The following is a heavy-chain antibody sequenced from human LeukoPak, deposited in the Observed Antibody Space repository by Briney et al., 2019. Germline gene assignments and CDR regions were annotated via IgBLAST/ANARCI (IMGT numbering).Heavy chain of an antibody. CDR1: GFTFSSYG. CDR3: AKVGRYDFWSGTKKEARDNRFDP. Sequence: GGSPRLSCAASGFTFSSYGMHWVRQAPGKGLEWVAVISYDGSNKYYADSVKGRFTISRDNSKNTLYLQMNSLRAEDTAVYYCAKVGRYDFWSGTKKEARDNRFDPWGQGTLVTVSS. J-gene: IGHJ5*02. D-gene: IGHD3-3*01. CDR2: ISYDGSNK. V-gene: IGHV3-30*18.